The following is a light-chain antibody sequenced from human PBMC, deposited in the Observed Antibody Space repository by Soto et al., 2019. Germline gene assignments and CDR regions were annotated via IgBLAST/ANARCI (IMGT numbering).Light chain of an antibody. Sequence: QSALTQPASVSGSPGQSITISCTGTSSDIGAYKYVSWYQQYPGKAPKLMIYDVSKRPSGVPDRFSGSKSGNTASLTISGLQAEDEADYYCCSYAGSYSYVFGTGTKLTVL. CDR1: SSDIGAYKY. CDR2: DVS. J-gene: IGLJ1*01. V-gene: IGLV2-11*01. CDR3: CSYAGSYSYV.